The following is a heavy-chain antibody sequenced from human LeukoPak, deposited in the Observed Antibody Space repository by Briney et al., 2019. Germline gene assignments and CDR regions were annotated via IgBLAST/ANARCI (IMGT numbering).Heavy chain of an antibody. D-gene: IGHD3-3*01. V-gene: IGHV3-21*01. CDR2: ISSSSSYI. CDR3: AREGGGTIFGVVTQAYYYYGMDV. J-gene: IGHJ6*02. CDR1: GFTFSSYS. Sequence: GGSLRLSCAASGFTFSSYSMNWVRQAPGKGLEWVSSISSSSSYIYYADSVKGRFTISRDNAENSLYLQMNSLRAEDTAVYYCAREGGGTIFGVVTQAYYYYGMDVWGQGTTVTVSS.